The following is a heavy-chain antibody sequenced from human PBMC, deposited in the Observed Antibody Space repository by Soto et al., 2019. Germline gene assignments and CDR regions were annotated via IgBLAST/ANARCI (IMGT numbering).Heavy chain of an antibody. Sequence: GGSLRLSCEASGFTFSSYPMHWVRQAPGKGLEWVTVISYDGGNQYYADSVKGRFTISRDNSKDTLYLQMHSLRSDDTAVYFCARGPITYISFIGHCGQRPLATV. V-gene: IGHV3-30-3*01. CDR3: ARGPITYISFIGH. D-gene: IGHD1-20*01. CDR1: GFTFSSYP. CDR2: ISYDGGNQ. J-gene: IGHJ4*02.